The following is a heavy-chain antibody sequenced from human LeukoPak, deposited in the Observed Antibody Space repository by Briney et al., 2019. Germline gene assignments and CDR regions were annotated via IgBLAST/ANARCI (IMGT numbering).Heavy chain of an antibody. D-gene: IGHD1-1*01. V-gene: IGHV3-43*02. Sequence: GGSLRLSCATSGFTFDEHAMHWVRQVPGRGLEWVSLISGDGAYEYYADSVKGRFTISRDNSRNSLFLQMNSLRTEDTALYFCAKRSGAPNNFDYWGQGVLVTVSS. CDR3: AKRSGAPNNFDY. CDR1: GFTFDEHA. CDR2: ISGDGAYE. J-gene: IGHJ4*02.